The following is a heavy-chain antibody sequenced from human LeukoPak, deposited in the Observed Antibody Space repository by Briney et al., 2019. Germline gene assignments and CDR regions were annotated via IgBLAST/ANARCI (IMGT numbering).Heavy chain of an antibody. V-gene: IGHV4-61*02. CDR2: IYTSGST. CDR3: ARGRDYYYYMDV. J-gene: IGHJ6*03. Sequence: SETLSLTCTVSGGSISSGSFYWSWIRQPAGKGLEWIGRIYTSGSTVYNPSLKSRVTISVDTSKNQFSLKLSSVTAADTAVYYCARGRDYYYYMDVWGKGTTVTVSS. CDR1: GGSISSGSFY.